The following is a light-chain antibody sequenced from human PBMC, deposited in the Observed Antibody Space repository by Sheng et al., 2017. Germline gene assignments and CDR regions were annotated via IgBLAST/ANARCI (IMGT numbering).Light chain of an antibody. Sequence: AIQLTQFPSSLSASVGDRVTITCRSSQGIRSALAWYQQKPGRAPKLLIYDASSLETGVPSRFSGSASGTDFTLTISSLQPEDFATYYCQQFNNFGPGTKVDIK. J-gene: IGKJ3*01. V-gene: IGKV1D-13*01. CDR1: QGIRSA. CDR3: QQFNN. CDR2: DAS.